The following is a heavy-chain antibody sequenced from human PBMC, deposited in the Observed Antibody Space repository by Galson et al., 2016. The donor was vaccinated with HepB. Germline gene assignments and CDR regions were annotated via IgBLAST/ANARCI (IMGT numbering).Heavy chain of an antibody. CDR3: ARLTTEDAFDI. J-gene: IGHJ3*02. CDR2: ISPIFGTA. Sequence: SVKVSCKASGGTFSSYEISWVRQAPGQGLEWMGGISPIFGTANYKQKFQGRGTLTADESTSTAYMGLSSLRSEDTAVYYCARLTTEDAFDIWGQGTMVTVSS. D-gene: IGHD1-14*01. V-gene: IGHV1-69*13. CDR1: GGTFSSYE.